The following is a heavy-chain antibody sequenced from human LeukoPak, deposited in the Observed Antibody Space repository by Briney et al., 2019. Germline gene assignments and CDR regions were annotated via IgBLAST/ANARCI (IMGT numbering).Heavy chain of an antibody. CDR2: IYSSGIT. J-gene: IGHJ4*02. CDR1: GGSISTYY. V-gene: IGHV4-4*09. Sequence: SETLSLTCTVSGGSISTYYWNWIRQPPGKGLEWIGYIYSSGITNYNPSLKSRVTMSVDTSKNQFSLKLSSVTAADTAVYYCARRGGYNSGSFFDYWGQGTLVTVSS. D-gene: IGHD5-18*01. CDR3: ARRGGYNSGSFFDY.